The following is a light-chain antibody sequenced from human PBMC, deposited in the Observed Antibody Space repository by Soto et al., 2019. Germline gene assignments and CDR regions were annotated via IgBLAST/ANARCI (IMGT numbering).Light chain of an antibody. J-gene: IGLJ1*01. Sequence: QSALTQPPSASGSPGQSVTISCTGTSSDVGRYNYVSWYQHHPGKAPKLMIYEVTKRPSGVPDRFSGSKSGNTASLTVSGLQADDEADYYCLSYAGSYNFVFGSGTKVTVL. CDR1: SSDVGRYNY. V-gene: IGLV2-8*01. CDR3: LSYAGSYNFV. CDR2: EVT.